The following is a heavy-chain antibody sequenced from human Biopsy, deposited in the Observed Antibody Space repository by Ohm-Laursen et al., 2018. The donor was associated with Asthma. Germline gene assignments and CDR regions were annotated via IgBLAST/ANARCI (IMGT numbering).Heavy chain of an antibody. D-gene: IGHD2-21*02. Sequence: SQTLSLTCVVSGDSIDSGDYSWTWIRQSPGVGLEWIGSIYRNGDTYYNPTLKNRVTISIDKSKIQFSLRLRSVTAADKAVYYCARGWNCGGDCYSLDSWGQGTLVTVSS. CDR1: GDSIDSGDYS. V-gene: IGHV4-30-2*06. CDR2: IYRNGDT. CDR3: ARGWNCGGDCYSLDS. J-gene: IGHJ4*02.